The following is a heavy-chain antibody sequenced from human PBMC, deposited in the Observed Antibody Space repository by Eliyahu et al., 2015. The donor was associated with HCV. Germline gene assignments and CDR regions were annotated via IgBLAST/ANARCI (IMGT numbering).Heavy chain of an antibody. Sequence: GLEWIGTIYYSGNTYYNPSLKSRLTMPVDTSKNQFSLKLSSVTAADTAMYYCARLDDYGRPIDHWGQGILVTVSS. V-gene: IGHV4-30-2*03. CDR2: IYYSGNT. D-gene: IGHD4-17*01. CDR3: ARLDDYGRPIDH. J-gene: IGHJ4*02.